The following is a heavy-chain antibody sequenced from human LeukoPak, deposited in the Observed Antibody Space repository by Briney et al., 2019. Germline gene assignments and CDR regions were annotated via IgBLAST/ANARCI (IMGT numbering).Heavy chain of an antibody. CDR3: ARGGIAAADDDALDI. CDR1: GYTFTHRY. Sequence: GASVKVSCKASGYTFTHRYLHWVRQAPGQALEWMGWITPFNGNTHYAQKLQDRVTITRDRSMSTAYMELSSLRSEDTAMYYCARGGIAAADDDALDIWGQGTMVTVSS. CDR2: ITPFNGNT. J-gene: IGHJ3*02. D-gene: IGHD6-13*01. V-gene: IGHV1-45*02.